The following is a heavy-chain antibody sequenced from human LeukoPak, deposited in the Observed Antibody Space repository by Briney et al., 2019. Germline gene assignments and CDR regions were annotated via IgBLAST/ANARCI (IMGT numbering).Heavy chain of an antibody. CDR2: IYHSGST. CDR1: GGSVSGGGYS. D-gene: IGHD3-16*01. J-gene: IGHJ4*02. V-gene: IGHV4-30-2*01. CDR3: ARVVQTVRGYYFDY. Sequence: SETLSLTCAVSGGSVSGGGYSWSWIRQPPGKGLEWIGYIYHSGSTYYNPSLKSRVTISVDRSKNQFSLKLSSVTAADTAVYYCARVVQTVRGYYFDYWGQGTLVTVSS.